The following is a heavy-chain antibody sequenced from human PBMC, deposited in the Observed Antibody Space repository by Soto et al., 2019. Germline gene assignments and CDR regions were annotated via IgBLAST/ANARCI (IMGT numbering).Heavy chain of an antibody. Sequence: EVQVVESGGNLVQPGGSLRLSCAASGFTFRDYWMTWVRQAPGKGLEWLANIKQDGSVEHYVDSVEGRFSISRDNAKNSLYLEMDSLRAEDTAVYYCTSDVSHWNGGAWYGAVAICGQGTKVTVSS. J-gene: IGHJ3*02. D-gene: IGHD6-19*01. V-gene: IGHV3-7*01. CDR2: IKQDGSVE. CDR3: TSDVSHWNGGAWYGAVAI. CDR1: GFTFRDYW.